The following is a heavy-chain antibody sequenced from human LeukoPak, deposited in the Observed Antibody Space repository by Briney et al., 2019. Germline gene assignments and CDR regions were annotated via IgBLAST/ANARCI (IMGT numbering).Heavy chain of an antibody. CDR3: AKADAIVVVIRPYI. CDR2: ISGSGGST. CDR1: GFTFSSYG. J-gene: IGHJ3*02. D-gene: IGHD3-22*01. V-gene: IGHV3-23*01. Sequence: PGGSLRLSCAASGFTFSSYGMSWVRQAPGKGLEWVSAISGSGGSTYYADSVKGRFTISRDNSKNTLYLQMNSLRAEDTAVYYCAKADAIVVVIRPYIWGQGTMVTVSS.